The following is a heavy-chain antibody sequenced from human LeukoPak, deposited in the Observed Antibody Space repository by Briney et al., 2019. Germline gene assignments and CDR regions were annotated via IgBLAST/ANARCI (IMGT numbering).Heavy chain of an antibody. CDR1: GGSFSGYY. CDR2: INHSGST. V-gene: IGHV4-34*01. J-gene: IGHJ4*02. CDR3: ARGVTTGGED. D-gene: IGHD1-1*01. Sequence: SETLSLTCAVYGGSFSGYYWSWIRQPPGKGLEWIGEINHSGSTNYNPSLKSRVTISVDTSKNQFSLKLSSVTAADTAVYYCARGVTTGGEDWGQGTLVTVSS.